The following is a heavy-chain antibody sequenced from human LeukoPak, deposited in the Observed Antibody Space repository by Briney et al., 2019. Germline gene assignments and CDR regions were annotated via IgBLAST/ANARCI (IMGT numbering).Heavy chain of an antibody. CDR3: ARDFYSSRWYYGMDV. Sequence: KPGGSLRLSWAASGFTFSSYSMNWVRQAPGEGLEWVSSISSTNSYIYYADSVKARFAISTDNAKNSLSLQMNSLRAEDTAVYYCARDFYSSRWYYGMDVWGQGTTVTVSS. J-gene: IGHJ6*02. V-gene: IGHV3-21*01. CDR1: GFTFSSYS. CDR2: ISSTNSYI. D-gene: IGHD6-19*01.